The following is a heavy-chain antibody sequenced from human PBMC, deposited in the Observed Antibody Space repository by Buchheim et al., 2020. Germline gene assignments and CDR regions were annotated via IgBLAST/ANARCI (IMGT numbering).Heavy chain of an antibody. CDR1: GFTFSNYA. Sequence: EVQLLESGGGLVQPGGSLRLSCAASGFTFSNYAMSWVRQAPGKGLEWVSIITDSGGSTYYADSVKGRFTISGDNSKTTLYLQMNSLRAEDTAVYYCAKGMDSSSSLLYFDYWGQGTL. CDR2: ITDSGGST. D-gene: IGHD6-6*01. V-gene: IGHV3-23*01. J-gene: IGHJ4*02. CDR3: AKGMDSSSSLLYFDY.